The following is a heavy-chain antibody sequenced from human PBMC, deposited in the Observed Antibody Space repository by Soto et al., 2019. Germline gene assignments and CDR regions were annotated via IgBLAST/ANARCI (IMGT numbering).Heavy chain of an antibody. Sequence: EVQLLESGGGLVQPGGSLRLSCAASGFTFSSYAMSWVRQAPGKGLEWVSAISGSGGSTYYADSVKGRFTISRDNSKNTLYLQMNSLRAEDTAVYYCAKDLGYYGSGSYPFDYWGPGTLVTVSS. CDR1: GFTFSSYA. CDR2: ISGSGGST. CDR3: AKDLGYYGSGSYPFDY. J-gene: IGHJ4*02. V-gene: IGHV3-23*01. D-gene: IGHD3-10*01.